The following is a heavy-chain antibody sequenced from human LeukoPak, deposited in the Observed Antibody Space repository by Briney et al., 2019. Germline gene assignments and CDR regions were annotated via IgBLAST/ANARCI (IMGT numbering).Heavy chain of an antibody. V-gene: IGHV4-39*07. D-gene: IGHD6-6*01. Sequence: PSETLSLTCTVSAGSISSSSYSWGWIRQPPGKGLEWIGSIYYSGSTYFNPSLKSRVTISVDTSKNQFSLKLNSVTAADTAVYYCVRSKDTWSSIRFDYWGQGTLVTVSS. CDR3: VRSKDTWSSIRFDY. CDR1: AGSISSSSYS. J-gene: IGHJ4*02. CDR2: IYYSGST.